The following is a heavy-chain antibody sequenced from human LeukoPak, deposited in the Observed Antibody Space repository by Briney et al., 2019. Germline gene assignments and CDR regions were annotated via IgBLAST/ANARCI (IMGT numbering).Heavy chain of an antibody. V-gene: IGHV1-2*06. Sequence: ASVKVSCKASGYTFTGYYMHWVRQAPGQGLEWMGRINPNSGGTNYAQKFQGRVTMTRDTSISTAYMELSRLRSDGTAVYYCARDGLLWFGELLNYYMDVWGKGTTVTVSS. J-gene: IGHJ6*03. CDR2: INPNSGGT. D-gene: IGHD3-10*01. CDR3: ARDGLLWFGELLNYYMDV. CDR1: GYTFTGYY.